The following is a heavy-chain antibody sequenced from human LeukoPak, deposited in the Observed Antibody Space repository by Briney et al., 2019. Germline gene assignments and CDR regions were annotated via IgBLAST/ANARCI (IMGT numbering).Heavy chain of an antibody. J-gene: IGHJ4*02. CDR2: IWYDGSNK. D-gene: IGHD1-1*01. CDR3: AKDVTTGTLALDY. Sequence: AGRSLRLSCAASGFTFSSWGMHWARQAPAKGLEGVAVIWYDGSNKYYADSVKGRFTISRDNSKNTLYLQMNSLRAEDTAVYYCAKDVTTGTLALDYWGQGTLVTVSS. CDR1: GFTFSSWG. V-gene: IGHV3-33*06.